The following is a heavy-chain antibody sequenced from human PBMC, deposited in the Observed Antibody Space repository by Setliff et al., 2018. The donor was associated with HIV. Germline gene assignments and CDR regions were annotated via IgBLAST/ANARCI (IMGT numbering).Heavy chain of an antibody. CDR1: GFTFSNSW. J-gene: IGHJ4*02. CDR3: TTDLGSGRFSWNNN. V-gene: IGHV3-15*01. CDR2: IKTKTQRGTT. D-gene: IGHD1-26*01. Sequence: GGSLRLSCAASGFTFSNSWMTWVRQAPGKGLEWVGRIKTKTQRGTTDYAAPAKGRFIISRDDSKNTLYLQMNSLKTEDTAIYYCTTDLGSGRFSWNNNWGQGTLVTVSS.